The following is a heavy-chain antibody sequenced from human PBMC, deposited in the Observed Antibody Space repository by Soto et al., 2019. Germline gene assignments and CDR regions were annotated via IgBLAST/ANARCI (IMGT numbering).Heavy chain of an antibody. Sequence: QVQLQESGPGLVKPSQTLSLTCTVSGGSISSGGYYWSWIRQHPGKGLEWIGYIYYSGSTYYNPSLKSRVTISVDTSKNQFSLKLSSVTAADTAVYYCASQVNRYYDFWSGNNWFDPWGQGTLVTVSS. J-gene: IGHJ5*02. CDR3: ASQVNRYYDFWSGNNWFDP. V-gene: IGHV4-31*03. CDR2: IYYSGST. D-gene: IGHD3-3*01. CDR1: GGSISSGGYY.